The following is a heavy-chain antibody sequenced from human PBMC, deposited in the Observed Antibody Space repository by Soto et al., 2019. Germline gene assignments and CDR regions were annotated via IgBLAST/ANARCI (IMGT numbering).Heavy chain of an antibody. CDR2: ISWNSGSI. J-gene: IGHJ4*02. D-gene: IGHD6-19*01. CDR3: AKDMGAVAGKGAFDY. Sequence: GGSLRLSCAASGFTFDDYAMHWVRQAPGKGLEWVSGISWNSGSIGYADSVKGRFTISRDNAKNSLYLQMNSLRAEDTALYYCAKDMGAVAGKGAFDYWGQGTLVTVSS. V-gene: IGHV3-9*01. CDR1: GFTFDDYA.